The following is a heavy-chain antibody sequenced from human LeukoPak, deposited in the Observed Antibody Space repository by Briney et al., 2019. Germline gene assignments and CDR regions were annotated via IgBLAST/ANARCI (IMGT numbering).Heavy chain of an antibody. V-gene: IGHV3-7*01. CDR1: GFTFSSYW. CDR2: IKQDGSEK. D-gene: IGHD3-3*01. Sequence: GGSLRLSCAASGFTFSSYWMSWVRQAPVKGLEWVANIKQDGSEKYYVDSVKGRFTISRDNAKNSLYLQMNSLRAEDTAVYYCARVLLSNYDFWSGYYGSFDYWGQGTLVTVSS. CDR3: ARVLLSNYDFWSGYYGSFDY. J-gene: IGHJ4*02.